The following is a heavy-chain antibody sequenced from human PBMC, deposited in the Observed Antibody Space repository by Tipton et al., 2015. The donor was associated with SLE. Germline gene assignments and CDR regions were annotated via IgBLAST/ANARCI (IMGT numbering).Heavy chain of an antibody. Sequence: TLSLTCTVSGDSIRSGSYYWSWIRQPAGKGLEWIGRIYSSGSANYNPSLGSRVTISVDTSKNQFSLILSSVTAADTAVYYCARVVVECTSISCYNFDSWGQGTLVTVSS. V-gene: IGHV4-61*02. J-gene: IGHJ4*02. CDR1: GDSIRSGSYY. CDR3: ARVVVECTSISCYNFDS. D-gene: IGHD2-2*01. CDR2: IYSSGSA.